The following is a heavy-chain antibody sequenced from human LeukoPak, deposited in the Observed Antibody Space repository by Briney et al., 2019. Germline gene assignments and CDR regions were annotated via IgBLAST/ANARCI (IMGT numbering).Heavy chain of an antibody. CDR2: IIPIFGTA. D-gene: IGHD3-22*01. J-gene: IGHJ4*02. Sequence: SVKVSCKASGGTFISYAISWVRQAPGQGLEWMGGIIPIFGTANYAQKFQGRVTITADESTSTAYMELSSLRSEDTAVYYCARDLDYYDSSGDDYWGQGTLVTVSS. CDR1: GGTFISYA. CDR3: ARDLDYYDSSGDDY. V-gene: IGHV1-69*13.